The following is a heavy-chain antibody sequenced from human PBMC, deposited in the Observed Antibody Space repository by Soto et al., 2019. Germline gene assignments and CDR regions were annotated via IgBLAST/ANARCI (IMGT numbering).Heavy chain of an antibody. CDR2: VSFDGSHK. J-gene: IGHJ4*02. Sequence: QVQLVQSGGGVVQPGGSLRLSCAASGFTFSSYAIHWVRQAPGKGLQWVADVSFDGSHKTYAVPVRGRFTLSRENSKKTVYLQMNSLRAEDTALYYCAKLGDAVSGSSDFWAQGTQVAVSS. CDR1: GFTFSSYA. D-gene: IGHD3-3*01. V-gene: IGHV3-30*18. CDR3: AKLGDAVSGSSDF.